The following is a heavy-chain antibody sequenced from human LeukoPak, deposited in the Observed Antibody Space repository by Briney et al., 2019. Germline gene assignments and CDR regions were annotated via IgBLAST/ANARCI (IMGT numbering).Heavy chain of an antibody. CDR3: ARDWGLYYYDSSGLGNWFDP. V-gene: IGHV1-18*01. Sequence: ASVKVSCKASGYTFTSYGISWVRQAPGQGLEWMGWISAYNGNTNYAQKLQGRVTMTTDTSTSTAYMELRSLRSGDTAVYYCARDWGLYYYDSSGLGNWFDPWGQGTLVTVSS. D-gene: IGHD3-22*01. CDR1: GYTFTSYG. J-gene: IGHJ5*02. CDR2: ISAYNGNT.